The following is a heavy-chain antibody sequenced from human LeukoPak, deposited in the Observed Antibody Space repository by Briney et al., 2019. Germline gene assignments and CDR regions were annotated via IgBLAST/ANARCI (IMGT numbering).Heavy chain of an antibody. CDR2: VYHTGSS. CDR3: ARGGTTVAGTFWFDP. Sequence: GSLRLSCAASGFTFSSYAMHWVRQPPGKGLEWIGEVYHTGSSNYNPSLKSRVTISVDKSKSQFSLNLSSVTAADTAVYYCARGGTTVAGTFWFDPWGQGTLVTVSS. D-gene: IGHD6-19*01. J-gene: IGHJ5*02. V-gene: IGHV4-4*02. CDR1: GFTFSSYA.